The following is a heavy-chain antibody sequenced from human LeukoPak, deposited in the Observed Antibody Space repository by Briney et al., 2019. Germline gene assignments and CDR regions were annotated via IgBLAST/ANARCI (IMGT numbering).Heavy chain of an antibody. V-gene: IGHV3-7*01. Sequence: PGGSLRLSCAASGFTFSSYWMSWVRQAPGKGLGWVANIKQDGSEKYYVDSVKGRFTISRDNAKDTLYLQMNSLRAEDTAVSYCAREGWIKGYYYYMDVWGKGTTVTVSS. CDR1: GFTFSSYW. J-gene: IGHJ6*03. CDR3: AREGWIKGYYYYMDV. CDR2: IKQDGSEK. D-gene: IGHD5-12*01.